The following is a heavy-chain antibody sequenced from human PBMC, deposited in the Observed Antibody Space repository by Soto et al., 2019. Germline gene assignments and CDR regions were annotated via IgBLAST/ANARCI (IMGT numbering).Heavy chain of an antibody. V-gene: IGHV4-30-4*01. CDR2: MYHSGST. D-gene: IGHD3-3*01. CDR3: ARWTNDIWSNNRQFFDS. CDR1: GGSISSDDDY. J-gene: IGHJ4*02. Sequence: SETLSLTCTVSGGSISSDDDYWSWIRQPPGKGLEWIGYMYHSGSTYYNPSLESRVTMSVDKSKNQFSLNLSVVTAADTAVYYCARWTNDIWSNNRQFFDSWGQGILVTVSS.